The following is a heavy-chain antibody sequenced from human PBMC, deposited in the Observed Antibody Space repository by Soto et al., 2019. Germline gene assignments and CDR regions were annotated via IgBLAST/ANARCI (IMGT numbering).Heavy chain of an antibody. CDR3: ARGVSYYVPFFDY. V-gene: IGHV3-33*01. J-gene: IGHJ4*02. Sequence: VGSLRLSCAASGFTFSSYGMHWVRQAPGKGLEWVAVIWYDGSNKYYADSVKGRFTISRDNSKNTLYLQMNSLRAEDTAVYYCARGVSYYVPFFDYWGQGTLVTVSS. D-gene: IGHD1-26*01. CDR1: GFTFSSYG. CDR2: IWYDGSNK.